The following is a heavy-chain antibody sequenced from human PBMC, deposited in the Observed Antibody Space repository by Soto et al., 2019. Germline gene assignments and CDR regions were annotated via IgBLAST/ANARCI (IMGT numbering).Heavy chain of an antibody. J-gene: IGHJ6*02. CDR1: GGTFSSTA. CDR2: IIPNFGTT. CDR3: ARDPVYTSMLTGYYGMDV. Sequence: QVQLVQSGAEVKKPGSSVKVSCKASGGTFSSTAIDWVRQAPGQGLEWMGAIIPNFGTTNYAQKFQGRATITADESTSTVYMELRSLRSEDTAVYYGARDPVYTSMLTGYYGMDVWGQGTTVTVSS. D-gene: IGHD5-18*01. V-gene: IGHV1-69*01.